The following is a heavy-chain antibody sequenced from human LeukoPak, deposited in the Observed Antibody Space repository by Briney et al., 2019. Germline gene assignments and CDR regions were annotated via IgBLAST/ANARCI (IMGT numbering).Heavy chain of an antibody. CDR1: GGSISSGDYY. D-gene: IGHD3-10*01. V-gene: IGHV4-30-4*08. CDR2: IYYSGST. Sequence: SETLSLTCTVSGGSISSGDYYWSWIRQPPGKGLEWIGYIYYSGSTYYNPSLKSRVTISVDTSKNQFSLKLSSVTAADTAVYYCASPGSYYSQDAFDIWGQGTMATVSS. J-gene: IGHJ3*02. CDR3: ASPGSYYSQDAFDI.